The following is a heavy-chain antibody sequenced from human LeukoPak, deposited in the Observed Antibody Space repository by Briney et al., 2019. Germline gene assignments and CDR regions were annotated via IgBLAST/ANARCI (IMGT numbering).Heavy chain of an antibody. Sequence: SGGSLRLSCTASGVTLRNYRMHCLPPVPGKRLVWVSRISGDGSVTKSADSVQGRFTISRDNAKNILYLQINSLRSEDTAIYYCARYSSSSGGASYYLDYWGHGTLVTVSS. CDR3: ARYSSSSGGASYYLDY. CDR2: ISGDGSVT. D-gene: IGHD6-6*01. J-gene: IGHJ4*01. V-gene: IGHV3-74*01. CDR1: GVTLRNYR.